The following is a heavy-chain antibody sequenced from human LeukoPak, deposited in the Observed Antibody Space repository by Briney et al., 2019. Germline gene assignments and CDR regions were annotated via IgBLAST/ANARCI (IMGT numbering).Heavy chain of an antibody. Sequence: PGGSLRLSCAASGFTFSSYAMSWVRQAPGKGLEWVSAISGSGGSTYYADSVKGRFTISRDNSKNTLYLQMNSLRAEDTAVYYCATVQVGATLPLYFDYWGQGTLVTVSS. CDR1: GFTFSSYA. CDR2: ISGSGGST. CDR3: ATVQVGATLPLYFDY. D-gene: IGHD1-26*01. J-gene: IGHJ4*02. V-gene: IGHV3-23*01.